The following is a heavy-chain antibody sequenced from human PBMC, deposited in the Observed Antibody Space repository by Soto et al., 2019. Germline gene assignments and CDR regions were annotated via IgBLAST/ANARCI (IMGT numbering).Heavy chain of an antibody. V-gene: IGHV3-33*01. CDR2: IWYDASNK. CDR1: GFTFSSYG. J-gene: IGHJ4*02. D-gene: IGHD1-26*01. CDR3: ARDPIGPGIFDY. Sequence: GGSLRLSCVASGFTFSSYGMHWVRQAPGKGLEWVAVIWYDASNKYYADSVKGRFTISRDNTKNTMYLQMNSLRAEDTAVYYCARDPIGPGIFDYWGQGTLVTVSS.